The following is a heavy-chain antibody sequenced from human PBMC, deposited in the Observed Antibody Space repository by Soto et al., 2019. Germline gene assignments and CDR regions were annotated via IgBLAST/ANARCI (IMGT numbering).Heavy chain of an antibody. J-gene: IGHJ4*02. CDR1: GFTFSRYA. V-gene: IGHV3-23*01. CDR3: AKFDRFSKLYDFWRAPFDY. D-gene: IGHD3-3*01. CDR2: ISGSGGST. Sequence: PGGSLRLSCAASGFTFSRYAMSGVRQAPGKGLEWVSAISGSGGSTYYADSVKGRFTISRDNSKNTLYLQMNSLRAEDTAVYYCAKFDRFSKLYDFWRAPFDYWGQGTLVTVSS.